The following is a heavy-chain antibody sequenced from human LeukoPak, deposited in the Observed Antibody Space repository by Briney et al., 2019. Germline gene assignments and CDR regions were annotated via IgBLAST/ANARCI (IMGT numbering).Heavy chain of an antibody. CDR2: ISYDGSNK. J-gene: IGHJ4*02. D-gene: IGHD3-10*01. V-gene: IGHV3-30-3*01. Sequence: PGGSLRLSCAASGFTFSSYATHWVRQAPGKGLEWVAVISYDGSNKYYADSVKGRFTISRDNSKNTLYLQMNSLRAEDTAVYYCASTLGITMVRGARDYWGQGTLVTVSS. CDR3: ASTLGITMVRGARDY. CDR1: GFTFSSYA.